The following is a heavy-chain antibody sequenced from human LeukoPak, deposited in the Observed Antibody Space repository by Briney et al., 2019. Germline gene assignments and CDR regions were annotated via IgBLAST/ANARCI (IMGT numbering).Heavy chain of an antibody. Sequence: PSETLSLTRTVSGGSISSYYWSWIRQPPGKGLEWIGYIYNSGSTNHNPSLRSRVTISVDTSENQFSLKLSSVTAADTAVYYCAKSWRPRRWPDSFDPWGQGTLVTVSS. CDR1: GGSISSYY. D-gene: IGHD5-24*01. J-gene: IGHJ5*02. CDR3: AKSWRPRRWPDSFDP. V-gene: IGHV4-59*01. CDR2: IYNSGST.